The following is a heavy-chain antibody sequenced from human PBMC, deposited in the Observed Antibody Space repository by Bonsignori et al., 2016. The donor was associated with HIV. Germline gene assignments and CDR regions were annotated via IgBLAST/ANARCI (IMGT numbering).Heavy chain of an antibody. V-gene: IGHV1-2*02. CDR3: ARVEEYQLLFRRKENNDYFDY. D-gene: IGHD2-2*01. J-gene: IGHJ4*02. Sequence: WVRQAPGQGLEWMGWINPNSGGTNYAQKFQGRVTMTRDTSISTAYMELSRLRSDDTAVYYCARVEEYQLLFRRKENNDYFDYWGQGTLVTVSS. CDR2: INPNSGGT.